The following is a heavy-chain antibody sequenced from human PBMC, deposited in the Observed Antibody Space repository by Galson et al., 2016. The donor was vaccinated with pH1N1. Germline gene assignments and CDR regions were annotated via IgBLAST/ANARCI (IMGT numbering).Heavy chain of an antibody. CDR1: GYTFTGYY. J-gene: IGHJ4*02. D-gene: IGHD3-22*01. CDR3: ARVNTYDSSGYYPFDY. V-gene: IGHV1-2*06. Sequence: SVKVSCKASGYTFTGYYIHWVRQAPGQGLEWMGRINPSNDVTDYAQNFQGRVTMTRDTSITTVYMELSSLRSDDTAVYYCARVNTYDSSGYYPFDYWGQGTQVTVSS. CDR2: INPSNDVT.